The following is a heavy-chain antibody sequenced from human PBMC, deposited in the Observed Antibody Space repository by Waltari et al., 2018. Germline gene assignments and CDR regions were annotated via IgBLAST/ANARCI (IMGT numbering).Heavy chain of an antibody. CDR2: IWYDGSNK. D-gene: IGHD3-22*01. J-gene: IGHJ4*02. V-gene: IGHV3-30*18. CDR3: AKGRGYYYDSSGPQDNFDY. Sequence: QVQLVESGGGVVQPGRSLRLSCAASGFTFSSYGMQWVRQAPGKGLEWVAVIWYDGSNKYYADSVKGRFTISRDNSKNTLYLQMNSLRAEDTAMYYCAKGRGYYYDSSGPQDNFDYWGQGTLVTVSS. CDR1: GFTFSSYG.